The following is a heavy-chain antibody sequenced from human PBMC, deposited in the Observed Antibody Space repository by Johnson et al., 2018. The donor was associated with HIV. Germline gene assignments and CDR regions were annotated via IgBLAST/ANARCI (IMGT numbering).Heavy chain of an antibody. CDR2: ISYDGSNK. CDR3: AKGKKSLPDAFDI. CDR1: GFTFSSYD. V-gene: IGHV3-30*18. J-gene: IGHJ3*02. Sequence: QVQLVESGGGLVQPGGSLRLSCAASGFTFSSYDMHWVRQAPGKGLEWVAVISYDGSNKYYADSVKGRFTISRDNSKNTLYLQMNSLRAEDTAVYYCAKGKKSLPDAFDIWGQGTMVTVSS.